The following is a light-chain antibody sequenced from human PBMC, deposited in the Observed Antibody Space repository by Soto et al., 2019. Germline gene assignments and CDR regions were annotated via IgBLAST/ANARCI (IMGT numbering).Light chain of an antibody. CDR1: PSVSSN. V-gene: IGKV3-15*01. Sequence: EIMMTQSPATLSVSPGERATLSCRASPSVSSNLAWYQQKPGQPPRLLIYGASTRATGIPARFSGSGSGTDFTLTISSLLSEDVATYYCQQYKNWPLTFGGGTKVEIK. J-gene: IGKJ4*01. CDR3: QQYKNWPLT. CDR2: GAS.